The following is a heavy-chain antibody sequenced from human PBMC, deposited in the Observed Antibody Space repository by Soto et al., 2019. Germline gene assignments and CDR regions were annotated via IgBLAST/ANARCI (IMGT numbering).Heavy chain of an antibody. CDR2: IWHTGST. Sequence: PSETLSLTCKVSGASISSGDYYWSWIRQHPGKGLEWIGYIWHTGSTYYNPSLKSRITISVDTSKNQFSLKLSSVTAADTAVYFCATIYDSSGYYYGNNWFDPWGQGTLVT. CDR1: GASISSGDYY. D-gene: IGHD3-22*01. J-gene: IGHJ5*02. V-gene: IGHV4-31*03. CDR3: ATIYDSSGYYYGNNWFDP.